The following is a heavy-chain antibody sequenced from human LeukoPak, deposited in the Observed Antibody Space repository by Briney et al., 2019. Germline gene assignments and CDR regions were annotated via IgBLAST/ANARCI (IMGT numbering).Heavy chain of an antibody. Sequence: GASVTVSCKASGYTFSSSDINWVRQAPGIGLEWMGRVNPKSGNTVYAQKFQGRVTITRNTSISTAYMELSSLTSEDTAVYYCASASTATRDWEEAFDIWGQGTMVIVSS. J-gene: IGHJ3*02. CDR1: GYTFSSSD. D-gene: IGHD6-6*01. CDR2: VNPKSGNT. CDR3: ASASTATRDWEEAFDI. V-gene: IGHV1-8*02.